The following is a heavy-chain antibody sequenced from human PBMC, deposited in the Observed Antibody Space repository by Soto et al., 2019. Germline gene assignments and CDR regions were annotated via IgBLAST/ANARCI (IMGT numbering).Heavy chain of an antibody. J-gene: IGHJ4*02. CDR2: INPNGGST. V-gene: IGHV1-46*03. Sequence: QVQLVQPGAEVKKPGASVKLSCKASGYTLTSFYIHWVRQAPGQGLEWMGIINPNGGSTNYAHNFQGRVTMTRDTSTSTVYMDLSSLRYEDTAVYYCARGLASGDYWGQGNLVTVSS. CDR3: ARGLASGDY. D-gene: IGHD6-6*01. CDR1: GYTLTSFY.